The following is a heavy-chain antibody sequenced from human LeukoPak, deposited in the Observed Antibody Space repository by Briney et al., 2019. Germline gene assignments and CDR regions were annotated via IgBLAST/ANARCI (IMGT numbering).Heavy chain of an antibody. CDR3: AREWFGELI. V-gene: IGHV3-7*01. Sequence: GSLRLSCAASGFTFSNSWMNWVRQAPGKGLEWVANIKRDGSEKYYVDSVKGRFTISRDNAKNSLYLQMNSLRAEDTAVYYCAREWFGELIWGQGTLVTVSS. J-gene: IGHJ4*02. CDR1: GFTFSNSW. D-gene: IGHD3-10*01. CDR2: IKRDGSEK.